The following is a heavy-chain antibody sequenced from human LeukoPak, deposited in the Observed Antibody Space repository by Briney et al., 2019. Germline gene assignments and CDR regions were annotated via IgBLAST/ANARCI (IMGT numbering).Heavy chain of an antibody. CDR1: GGTFSSYA. V-gene: IGHV1-69*04. CDR2: IFPILGIA. J-gene: IGHJ5*02. Sequence: SVKVSCKASGGTFSSYAISWVRQAPGQGLEWMGRIFPILGIANYAQKFQGRVTITADKSTSTAYMELSSLRSEDTAVYYCARPPTSIAAAGPEWFDPWGQGTLVTVSS. CDR3: ARPPTSIAAAGPEWFDP. D-gene: IGHD6-13*01.